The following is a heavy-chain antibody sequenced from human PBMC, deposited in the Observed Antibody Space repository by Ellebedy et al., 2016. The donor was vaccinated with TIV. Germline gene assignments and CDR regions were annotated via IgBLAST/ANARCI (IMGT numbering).Heavy chain of an antibody. CDR2: IKQDGSEK. V-gene: IGHV3-7*03. J-gene: IGHJ4*02. Sequence: GESLKISXAASGFTFSSYWMSWVRQAPGKGLEWVANIKQDGSEKYYVDSVKGRFTISRDNAKNSLYLQMNSLRAEDTAVYYCAREVVVTGSPYYFDYWGQGTLVTVSS. D-gene: IGHD2-15*01. CDR1: GFTFSSYW. CDR3: AREVVVTGSPYYFDY.